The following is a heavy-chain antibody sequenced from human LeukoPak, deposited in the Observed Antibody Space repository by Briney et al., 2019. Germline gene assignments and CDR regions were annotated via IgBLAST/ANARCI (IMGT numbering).Heavy chain of an antibody. D-gene: IGHD6-19*01. CDR1: GFTFSDYY. Sequence: GGSLRLSCAASGFTFSDYYMSWIRQAPGKGLEWVSYISSSGNTIYYADSLKGRFTISRDNAKNSLDLQKNRLRAEDTDGYYSARLGGRGWYLDYWGQGTLVTVSS. CDR2: ISSSGNTI. V-gene: IGHV3-11*04. CDR3: ARLGGRGWYLDY. J-gene: IGHJ4*01.